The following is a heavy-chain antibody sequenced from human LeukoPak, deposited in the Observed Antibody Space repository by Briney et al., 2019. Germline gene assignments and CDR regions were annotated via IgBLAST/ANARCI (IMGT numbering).Heavy chain of an antibody. CDR3: ARVRVSGSYLYYFDS. J-gene: IGHJ4*02. V-gene: IGHV4-4*09. D-gene: IGHD1-26*01. CDR2: ILTSGST. Sequence: PSETLSLTCTVSGGSISSYLWSWVRQPPGKGLEWIGYILTSGSTNYNPSLKSRLTISVDTSKNQFTLKVNSVTAADTAVYYCARVRVSGSYLYYFDSWGQGNLVTVSS. CDR1: GGSISSYL.